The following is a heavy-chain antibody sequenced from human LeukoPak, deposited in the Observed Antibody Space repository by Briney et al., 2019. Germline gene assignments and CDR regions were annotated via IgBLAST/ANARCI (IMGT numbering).Heavy chain of an antibody. D-gene: IGHD3-22*01. J-gene: IGHJ4*02. Sequence: GGSLRLSCAASGFTFTNAWMSWVRQAPGQGLEWVGRIKIKTDGGTTDYAAPVKGRFTISRDDSKNTLYLQMNSLKTEDTAVYYCTTDDLYDSSGYSTEDYFDYWGQGTLVTVSS. CDR1: GFTFTNAW. CDR2: IKIKTDGGTT. CDR3: TTDDLYDSSGYSTEDYFDY. V-gene: IGHV3-15*01.